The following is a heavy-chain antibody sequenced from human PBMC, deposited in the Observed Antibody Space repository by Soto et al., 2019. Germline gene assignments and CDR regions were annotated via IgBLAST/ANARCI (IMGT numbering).Heavy chain of an antibody. CDR2: IYYSGST. V-gene: IGHV4-39*01. Sequence: SETLSLTCTVSGGSISSSSYYWGWIRQPPGKGLEWIGSIYYSGSTYYNPSLKSRVTISVDTSKNQFSLKLSSVTAADTAVYYCARPGSSSSRENAFDIWGQGTMVTVS. J-gene: IGHJ3*02. D-gene: IGHD6-13*01. CDR1: GGSISSSSYY. CDR3: ARPGSSSSRENAFDI.